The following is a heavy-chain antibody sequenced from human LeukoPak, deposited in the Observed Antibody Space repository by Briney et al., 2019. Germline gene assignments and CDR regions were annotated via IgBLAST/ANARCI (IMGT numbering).Heavy chain of an antibody. D-gene: IGHD3-10*01. V-gene: IGHV5-51*01. CDR2: IYPGDSYT. CDR3: ARREFGMVRGVANFDY. Sequence: GESLKISCKGSGYSFTSYWIGWVRQMPGKGLEWMGIIYPGDSYTRYSPSFQGQVTISADKSISTAYLQWSSLKASDTAMYYCARREFGMVRGVANFDYWGQGTLVTVSS. J-gene: IGHJ4*02. CDR1: GYSFTSYW.